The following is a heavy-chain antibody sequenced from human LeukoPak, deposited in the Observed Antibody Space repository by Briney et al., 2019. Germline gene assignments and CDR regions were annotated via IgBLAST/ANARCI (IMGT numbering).Heavy chain of an antibody. V-gene: IGHV3-9*01. CDR1: GFTFDDYA. Sequence: GGSLRLSCGASGFTFDDYAMHWVRQAPGKGLEWVSGISLNTGSIGYADSVKGRFTISRDNAKNSLYLQMNSLRAEDTAVYYCARDALTYYYDSSGYYRDAFDIWGQGTMVTVSS. D-gene: IGHD3-22*01. CDR2: ISLNTGSI. CDR3: ARDALTYYYDSSGYYRDAFDI. J-gene: IGHJ3*02.